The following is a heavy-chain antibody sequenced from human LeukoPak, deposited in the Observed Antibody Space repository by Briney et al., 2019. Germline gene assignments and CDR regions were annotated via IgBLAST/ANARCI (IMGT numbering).Heavy chain of an antibody. CDR3: AKVKAGQDGYNLFYYYYYMDV. CDR2: INSDGSST. J-gene: IGHJ6*03. D-gene: IGHD5-24*01. Sequence: PGGSLRLSCAASGFTFSSYWMHWVRHAPGKGLVWVSRINSDGSSTSYADSVKGRFTISRDNSKNTLYLQMNSLRAEDTAVYYCAKVKAGQDGYNLFYYYYYMDVWGKGTTVTVSS. V-gene: IGHV3-74*01. CDR1: GFTFSSYW.